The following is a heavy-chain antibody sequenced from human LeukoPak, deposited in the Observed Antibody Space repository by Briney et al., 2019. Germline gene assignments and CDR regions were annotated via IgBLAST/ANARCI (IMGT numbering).Heavy chain of an antibody. D-gene: IGHD6-19*01. CDR1: GFTFNRYA. J-gene: IGHJ4*02. CDR3: ASHSAWYLRSLDY. CDR2: ISSSGSTI. Sequence: GGSLRLSCAASGFTFNRYAMHWVRQAPGKGLEWVSYISSSGSTIYYADSVKGRFTISRDNAKNSLYLQMNSLRAEDTAVYYCASHSAWYLRSLDYWGQGTLVTVSS. V-gene: IGHV3-48*03.